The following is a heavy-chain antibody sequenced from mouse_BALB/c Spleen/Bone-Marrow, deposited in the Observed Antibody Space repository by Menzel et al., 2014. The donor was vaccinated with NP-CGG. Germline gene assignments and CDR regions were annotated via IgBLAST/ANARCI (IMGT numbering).Heavy chain of an antibody. D-gene: IGHD2-1*01. CDR3: ARRVYGNYWYFDV. CDR2: IYPGDGDT. J-gene: IGHJ1*01. V-gene: IGHV1-80*01. Sequence: VQLQQSGAELVRPGSSVKISCKASGYAFSSYWMNWVKQRPGQGLEWIGQIYPGDGDTNYNGKFKGKATLTADKSSSTAYMQLSSLTSDDSAVYFCARRVYGNYWYFDVWGAGTTVTVSS. CDR1: GYAFSSYW.